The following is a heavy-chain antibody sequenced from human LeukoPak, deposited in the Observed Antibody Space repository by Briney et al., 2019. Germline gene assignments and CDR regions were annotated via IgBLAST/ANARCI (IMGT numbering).Heavy chain of an antibody. CDR3: ASRKKGMATAGFDY. J-gene: IGHJ4*02. D-gene: IGHD5-24*01. V-gene: IGHV5-51*01. CDR1: GYSFTSYW. CDR2: IYPGDFDT. Sequence: GESLKISCKGSGYSFTSYWIGWVRQMPGKGLEWMGIIYPGDFDTRYSPSFQGQVTISAEQSISTAYLQWSSLKASDTALYYCASRKKGMATAGFDYWGQGTLVTVSS.